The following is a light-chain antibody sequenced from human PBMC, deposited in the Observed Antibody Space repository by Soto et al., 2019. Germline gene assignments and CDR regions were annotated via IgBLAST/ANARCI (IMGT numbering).Light chain of an antibody. J-gene: IGKJ1*01. CDR1: QSITIW. CDR2: DAS. Sequence: DIQMTQSPSTLSASVGDSVTITCRASQSITIWLAWYQQKQGKAPKLLIFDASSWESGVPSRFSGSGSGTEFTLTISCLQPDDFATYSCQHYNSYSWTFGQGTKVEIK. V-gene: IGKV1-5*01. CDR3: QHYNSYSWT.